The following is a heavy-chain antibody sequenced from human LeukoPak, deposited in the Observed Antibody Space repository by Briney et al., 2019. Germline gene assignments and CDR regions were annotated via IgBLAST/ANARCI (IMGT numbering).Heavy chain of an antibody. J-gene: IGHJ4*02. D-gene: IGHD4-23*01. Sequence: PSETLSLTCAVSGDSISSSHWWSWVRQPPGKGLEWIGEIYHSGRTNYNPSLKSRVTTSLDKSKNHFSLKVTSVTAADTAVYYYARVRDSGGNHFDYWGQGTLVTVSS. V-gene: IGHV4-4*02. CDR3: ARVRDSGGNHFDY. CDR2: IYHSGRT. CDR1: GDSISSSHW.